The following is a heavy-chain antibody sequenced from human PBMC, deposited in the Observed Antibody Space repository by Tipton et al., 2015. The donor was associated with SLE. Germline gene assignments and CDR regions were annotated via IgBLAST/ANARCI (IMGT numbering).Heavy chain of an antibody. D-gene: IGHD2-2*01. CDR2: ISSSGNTI. CDR3: ARVYCSSKSCLFKNGMDV. Sequence: SLRLSCEASGFTFSDYYMTWIRQAPGKGLEWLSYISSSGNTIYYAGSVKGRVTISRDNAKNSLYLQMDSLRGEDTAVYYCARVYCSSKSCLFKNGMDVWGQGTTVTVSS. J-gene: IGHJ6*02. V-gene: IGHV3-11*04. CDR1: GFTFSDYY.